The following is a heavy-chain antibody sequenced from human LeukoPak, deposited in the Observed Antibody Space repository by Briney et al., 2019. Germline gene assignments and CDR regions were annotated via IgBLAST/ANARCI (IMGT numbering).Heavy chain of an antibody. D-gene: IGHD1-26*01. V-gene: IGHV5-51*01. J-gene: IGHJ4*02. CDR2: IYPDDSDT. CDR3: AKGGGSGNPVDS. CDR1: GYNFPIYW. Sequence: GESLKISCEASGYNFPIYWIGWVRQMPGKGLEWMGIIYPDDSDTRYSPSFQGHVTISADKSISTAYLQWSSLQASDTAIYYCAKGGGSGNPVDSWGQGTLVIVSS.